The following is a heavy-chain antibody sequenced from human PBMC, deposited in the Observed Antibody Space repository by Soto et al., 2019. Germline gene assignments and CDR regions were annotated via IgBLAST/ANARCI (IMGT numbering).Heavy chain of an antibody. Sequence: PGGSLRVSCAAAGFTVSSNYMSWVRQAPGKGLEWVSVIYAGGSTYYADSVKGRFTISRDNSKNTLYLQMNSLRAEDTAVYYCARGMVRGLYPEYFQHWGQGTLVTVSS. V-gene: IGHV3-66*01. CDR1: GFTVSSNY. D-gene: IGHD3-10*01. J-gene: IGHJ1*01. CDR2: IYAGGST. CDR3: ARGMVRGLYPEYFQH.